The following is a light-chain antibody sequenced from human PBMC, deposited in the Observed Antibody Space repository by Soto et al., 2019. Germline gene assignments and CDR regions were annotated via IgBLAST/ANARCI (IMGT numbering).Light chain of an antibody. CDR1: SSDVGGYNY. CDR3: SSYTSSSTVV. J-gene: IGLJ2*01. Sequence: QSALTQPASVSGSPGQSIAISCTGTSSDVGGYNYVSWYQQYPGKAPRLMIYDVTYRPSGVSDRFSGSKSGNTASLTISGLQGEVEADYYCSSYTSSSTVVFGGGTKLTVL. V-gene: IGLV2-14*01. CDR2: DVT.